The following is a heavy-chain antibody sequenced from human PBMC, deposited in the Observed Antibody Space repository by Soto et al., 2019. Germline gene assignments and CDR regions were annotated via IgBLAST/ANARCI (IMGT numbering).Heavy chain of an antibody. Sequence: QLVQSGAGVKTPGASVQVSCKASGYPFTSYGINWVRQAPGPGLEWMGWISGHNGDTTYAQKLQGRVTMTTDTCTSAAYLELRSLRSVVRAVYYCACFDRLAVGNGMGVWGQGTTVTVSS. D-gene: IGHD3-9*01. CDR3: ACFDRLAVGNGMGV. CDR2: ISGHNGDT. J-gene: IGHJ6*02. CDR1: GYPFTSYG. V-gene: IGHV1-18*01.